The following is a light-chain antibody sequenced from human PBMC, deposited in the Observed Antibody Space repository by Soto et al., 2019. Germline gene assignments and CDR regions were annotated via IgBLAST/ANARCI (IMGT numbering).Light chain of an antibody. CDR2: GAS. CDR3: QQYGRSPPMYT. CDR1: QSVNSSY. V-gene: IGKV3-20*01. Sequence: DIVLPQSPGTLSLSPGERATLSSRASQSVNSSYLAWYQQTPGQAPRLLIYGASSRATGIPDRFSGSGSGTDFTLTISRLEPEDFAVYYCQQYGRSPPMYTFGQGTKLEIK. J-gene: IGKJ2*01.